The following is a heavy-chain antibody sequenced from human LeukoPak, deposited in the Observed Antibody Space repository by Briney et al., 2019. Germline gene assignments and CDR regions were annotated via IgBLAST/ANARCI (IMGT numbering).Heavy chain of an antibody. D-gene: IGHD6-13*01. CDR2: ISAYNGNT. V-gene: IGHV1-18*01. Sequence: GASVKVSCKASGYTFTSYGISWVRQAPGQGLEWMGWISAYNGNTNYAQKLQGRVTMTTDTSTSTAYMELRSLGSDDTAVYYCARDRTPYSSNWNNWFDPWGQGTLVTVSS. CDR3: ARDRTPYSSNWNNWFDP. J-gene: IGHJ5*02. CDR1: GYTFTSYG.